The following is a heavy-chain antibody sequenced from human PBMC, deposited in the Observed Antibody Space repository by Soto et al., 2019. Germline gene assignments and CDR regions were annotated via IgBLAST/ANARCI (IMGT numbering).Heavy chain of an antibody. CDR3: ADLSLGYCITTTCPPDY. J-gene: IGHJ4*02. Sequence: ASVKVSCKASGYTFTSYAMHWVRQAPGQRLEWMGWINAGNGNTKYSQKFQGRVTITRDTFASTAYMELSSLRSDDTAIYYCADLSLGYCITTTCPPDYWGQGTLVTVSS. CDR1: GYTFTSYA. CDR2: INAGNGNT. D-gene: IGHD2-2*01. V-gene: IGHV1-3*01.